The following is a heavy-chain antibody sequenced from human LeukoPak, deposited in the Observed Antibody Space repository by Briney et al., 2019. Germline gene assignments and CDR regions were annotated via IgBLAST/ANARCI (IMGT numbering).Heavy chain of an antibody. J-gene: IGHJ4*02. D-gene: IGHD2/OR15-2a*01. CDR2: INHSGST. V-gene: IGHV4-39*07. Sequence: SETLSLTCTVSGGSISSSSYYWGWIRQPPGKGLEWIGEINHSGSTNYNPSLKSRVTISVDTSKNQFSLKLSSVTAADTAVYYCARWAGTTAIPTRRYYFDYWGQGTLVTVSS. CDR3: ARWAGTTAIPTRRYYFDY. CDR1: GGSISSSSYY.